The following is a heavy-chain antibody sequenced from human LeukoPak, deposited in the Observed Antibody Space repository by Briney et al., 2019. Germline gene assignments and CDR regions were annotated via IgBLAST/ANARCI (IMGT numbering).Heavy chain of an antibody. CDR2: ISESDGLT. Sequence: PGGSLRLSCAASGFIFSSYAMSWVRQAPGKGLQWVSRISESDGLTHYADSVQGRFTISRDNSKNTLYLQMNSLREEDTAVYYCAKWDSGRYTSNYYFDYWGQGALVTVSS. CDR1: GFIFSSYA. CDR3: AKWDSGRYTSNYYFDY. V-gene: IGHV3-23*01. D-gene: IGHD1-26*01. J-gene: IGHJ4*02.